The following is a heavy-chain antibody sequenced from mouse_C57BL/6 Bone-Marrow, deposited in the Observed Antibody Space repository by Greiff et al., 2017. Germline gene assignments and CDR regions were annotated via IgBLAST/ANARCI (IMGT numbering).Heavy chain of an antibody. D-gene: IGHD2-5*01. V-gene: IGHV5-4*01. Sequence: EVMLVESGGGLVKPGGSLKLSCAASGFTFSSYAMSWVRQTPEKRLEWVATISDGGSYTYYPDNVKGRFTISRDNAKNNLYLQMSHLKSEDTAMYYCARDPYSNYLFAYWGQGTLVTVAA. CDR2: ISDGGSYT. CDR3: ARDPYSNYLFAY. CDR1: GFTFSSYA. J-gene: IGHJ3*01.